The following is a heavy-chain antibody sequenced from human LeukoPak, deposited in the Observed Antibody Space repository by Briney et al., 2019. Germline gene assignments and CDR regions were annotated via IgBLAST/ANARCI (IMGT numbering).Heavy chain of an antibody. Sequence: GKSLKISCKGSGYSFTTYWIAWVRQMPRKGLEWMGIIYPGDSNTRYSPSFQGQVTISADKSINTAYLQWSRLKTSDTAMYYCARHSYTNGWFFFDPWGQGTLVTVSS. CDR3: ARHSYTNGWFFFDP. CDR2: IYPGDSNT. CDR1: GYSFTTYW. J-gene: IGHJ5*02. D-gene: IGHD6-19*01. V-gene: IGHV5-51*01.